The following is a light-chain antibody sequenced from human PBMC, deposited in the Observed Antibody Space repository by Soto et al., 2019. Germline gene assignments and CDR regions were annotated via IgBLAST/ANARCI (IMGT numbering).Light chain of an antibody. CDR1: SSDIGAFNY. CDR3: SSYTDIRTVI. CDR2: EVN. J-gene: IGLJ2*01. V-gene: IGLV2-14*01. Sequence: QSALTQPASVSGSPGQSITISCSGTSSDIGAFNYVSWYHQHPGKAPKLIIYEVNKRPSGVSNRFSGSKSGNAAYLTISGSQAEYEGDYYCSSYTDIRTVIFGGGPKLTVL.